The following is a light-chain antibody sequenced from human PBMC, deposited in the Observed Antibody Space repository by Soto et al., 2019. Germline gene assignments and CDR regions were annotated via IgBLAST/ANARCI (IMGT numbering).Light chain of an antibody. J-gene: IGKJ3*01. CDR2: DAT. CDR3: QQRLR. V-gene: IGKV3-11*01. CDR1: QSVSNY. Sequence: EIVLTQSPATLSLSPGERATLSCRASQSVSNYVAWYQQKPGQPPRLLIYDATNRATGVPARFSGSGYGTDFTLTVSSLEPEDFALYYCQQRLRFGPGTKVDIK.